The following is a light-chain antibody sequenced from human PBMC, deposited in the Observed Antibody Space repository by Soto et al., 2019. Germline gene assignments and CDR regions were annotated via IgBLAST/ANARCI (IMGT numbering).Light chain of an antibody. V-gene: IGLV2-14*01. J-gene: IGLJ1*01. CDR3: SSYTISSTYV. CDR2: DVS. CDR1: SSDVGGYNY. Sequence: QSALTQPASVSGSPGQSITISCTGTSSDVGGYNYVSWYQQHPGNAPTLMIYDVSNRPSGVSNRFSGSKSGNTASLTISGLQAEDEADYYCSSYTISSTYVFGTGTKLTVL.